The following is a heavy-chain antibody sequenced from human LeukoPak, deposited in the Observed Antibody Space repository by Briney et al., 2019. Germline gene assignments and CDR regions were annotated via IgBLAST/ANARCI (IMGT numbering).Heavy chain of an antibody. D-gene: IGHD1-26*01. CDR1: GFTFSSHW. V-gene: IGHV3-30*18. J-gene: IGHJ4*02. CDR3: AKESGSYHYYFDY. Sequence: GGSLRLSCAASGFTFSSHWMSWVRQAPGKGLEWVAVISHDGSNKYYADSVKGRFTISRDNSKSTLYLQMNSLRAEDTAVYYCAKESGSYHYYFDYWGQGTLVTVSS. CDR2: ISHDGSNK.